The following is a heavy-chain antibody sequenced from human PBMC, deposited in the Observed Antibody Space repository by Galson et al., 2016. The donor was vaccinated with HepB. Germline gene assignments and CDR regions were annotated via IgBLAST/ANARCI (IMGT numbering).Heavy chain of an antibody. CDR1: GGTFSRYA. CDR3: ATSNYYDTSGFFYFDY. CDR2: IIPIFDTA. J-gene: IGHJ4*02. V-gene: IGHV1-69*13. D-gene: IGHD3-22*01. Sequence: SVKVSCKASGGTFSRYAISWVRQAPGQGLEWMGGIIPIFDTAKYAQKFQGRVTITADESTSTTYMELSSLRSEDTAVFYCATSNYYDTSGFFYFDYWGQGTLVTVSS.